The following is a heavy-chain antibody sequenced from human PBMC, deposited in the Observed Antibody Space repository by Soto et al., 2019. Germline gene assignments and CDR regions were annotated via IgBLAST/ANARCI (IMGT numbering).Heavy chain of an antibody. CDR1: GGTFSTYA. CDR3: ASGIQLWLRRINNGYSG. D-gene: IGHD5-18*01. Sequence: QVQLVQSGAEVKKPESWVKVSCEAPGGTFSTYAISWVRHAPGQGLEWMGGIIPMFGTANYAQRFQDRVTITADESTNTVYMELSSLRAEDTAVYFCASGIQLWLRRINNGYSGWGQGTLVTVSS. V-gene: IGHV1-69*12. J-gene: IGHJ4*02. CDR2: IIPMFGTA.